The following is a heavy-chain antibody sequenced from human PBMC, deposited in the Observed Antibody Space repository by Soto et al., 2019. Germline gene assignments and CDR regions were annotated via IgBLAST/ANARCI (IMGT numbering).Heavy chain of an antibody. CDR3: TIEGAYPGPDFDY. D-gene: IGHD3-16*01. CDR2: TKDKANSYTT. J-gene: IGHJ4*02. V-gene: IGHV3-72*01. CDR1: GFTFSDRY. Sequence: GGSLRLSCAASGFTFSDRYMDWVRQAPGKGLEWVGRTKDKANSYTTEYAASVKGRFTISRDDSRNSVYLQMNSLKTDDTAVYYCTIEGAYPGPDFDYWGQGTLVTVSS.